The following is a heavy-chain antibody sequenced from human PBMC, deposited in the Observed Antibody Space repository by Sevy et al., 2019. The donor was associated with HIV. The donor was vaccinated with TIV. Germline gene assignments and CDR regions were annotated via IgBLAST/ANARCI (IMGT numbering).Heavy chain of an antibody. CDR1: GFTFDDYT. Sequence: GGSLRLSCSASGFTFDDYTMHWVRQAPGKGLEWVSLMSWDGGSTYYADSVKGRVSITRDNSKNTLSLQMYRLKIEDNALYYCAKDRDFDYDMDVWGQGTKVTVSS. D-gene: IGHD3-3*01. J-gene: IGHJ6*02. V-gene: IGHV3-43*01. CDR2: MSWDGGST. CDR3: AKDRDFDYDMDV.